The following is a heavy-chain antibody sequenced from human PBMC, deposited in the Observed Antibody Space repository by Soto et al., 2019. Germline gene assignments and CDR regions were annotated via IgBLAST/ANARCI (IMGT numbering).Heavy chain of an antibody. D-gene: IGHD3-16*01. CDR1: GVSITSHY. J-gene: IGHJ4*02. CDR3: TVGGAGHPFDY. Sequence: QVQLQESGPGLVKPSETLSLTCTVSGVSITSHYWTWIRQPPGKGLEWIGNIHYSGSTNYSPSLQGRGIISVDTSENQSSLKLSSVTTADTAVYYCTVGGAGHPFDYWGQGTLVTVSS. CDR2: IHYSGST. V-gene: IGHV4-59*11.